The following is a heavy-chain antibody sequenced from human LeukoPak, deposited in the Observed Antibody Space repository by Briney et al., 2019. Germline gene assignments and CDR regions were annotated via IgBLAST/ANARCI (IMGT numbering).Heavy chain of an antibody. CDR1: GGSISSGGYS. CDR2: IYHSGST. D-gene: IGHD4-17*01. CDR3: ARRIGTTVTTYFDY. V-gene: IGHV4-30-2*01. J-gene: IGHJ4*02. Sequence: SQTLSLTCAVSGGSISSGGYSWSWIRQPPGKGLEWIGYIYHSGSTFYNPSLKSRVTISVDRSKNQFSLKLSSVTAADTAVYYCARRIGTTVTTYFDYWGQGTLVTVSS.